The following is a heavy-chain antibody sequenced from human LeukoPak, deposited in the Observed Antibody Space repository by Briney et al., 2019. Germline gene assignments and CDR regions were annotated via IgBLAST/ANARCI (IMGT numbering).Heavy chain of an antibody. J-gene: IGHJ4*02. CDR3: ARVGGYCSSVSNCYGDY. CDR2: ISSGSTNI. Sequence: GGSLRLSCAASGFTFSIYSMNWVRQAPGKGLEWVSRISSGSTNIYYADSVRSRFTISRDNAKNSLYLQMNSLRVEDTAVYYCARVGGYCSSVSNCYGDYWGQGTLVTVSS. V-gene: IGHV3-21*01. CDR1: GFTFSIYS. D-gene: IGHD2-2*03.